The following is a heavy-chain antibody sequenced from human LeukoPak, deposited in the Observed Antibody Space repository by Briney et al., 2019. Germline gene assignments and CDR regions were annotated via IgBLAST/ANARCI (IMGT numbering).Heavy chain of an antibody. V-gene: IGHV4-4*02. J-gene: IGHJ5*02. CDR2: IYHSGST. CDR1: GGSISSSNW. Sequence: SETLSLTCAVSGGSISSSNWWSWVRQPPGKGLEWIGEIYHSGSTNYNPSLKSRVTISVDKSKNQFSLKLSSVTAADTAVYYCATLPYCSGGSCYPAPWGQGTLVTVSS. CDR3: ATLPYCSGGSCYPAP. D-gene: IGHD2-15*01.